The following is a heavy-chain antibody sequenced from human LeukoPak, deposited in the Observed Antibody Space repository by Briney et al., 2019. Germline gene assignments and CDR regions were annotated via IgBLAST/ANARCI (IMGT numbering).Heavy chain of an antibody. Sequence: GRSLRLSCAASGFTFRSYPMHWVRQSSDKGLERVAVISYDGKIQLYADSVKGRFTISRDDSQNTLYLQMNSLRPEDTAVYYCARDFIRGAPDYFDYWGKGTLVSVSS. CDR2: ISYDGKIQ. CDR3: ARDFIRGAPDYFDY. D-gene: IGHD3-16*01. V-gene: IGHV3-30*04. J-gene: IGHJ4*02. CDR1: GFTFRSYP.